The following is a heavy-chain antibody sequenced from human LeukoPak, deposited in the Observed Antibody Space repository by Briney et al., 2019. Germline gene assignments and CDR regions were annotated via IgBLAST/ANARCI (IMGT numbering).Heavy chain of an antibody. Sequence: ASVKVSCKASGYTFISYGISWVRQAPGQGLEWVGWISAYNGNTNYAQKLQGRVTMTTDTSTSTAYMELRSLRSDDTAVYYCARGFGVSGVDTAMADFDYWGQGTLVTVSS. J-gene: IGHJ4*02. CDR1: GYTFISYG. CDR3: ARGFGVSGVDTAMADFDY. D-gene: IGHD5-18*01. V-gene: IGHV1-18*01. CDR2: ISAYNGNT.